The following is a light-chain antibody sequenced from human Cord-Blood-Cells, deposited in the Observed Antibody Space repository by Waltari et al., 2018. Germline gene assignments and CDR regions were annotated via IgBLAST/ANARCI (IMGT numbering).Light chain of an antibody. J-gene: IGKJ4*01. CDR3: QQYYSYPPLT. CDR1: QGISSS. CDR2: AAS. Sequence: AIRITQSPSSLSASTGDRVTITWRARQGISSSLSGYQQKPRKAPKLLNYAASTLQSGVPSRFSGSGSGTDFTLTISCLQSEDFATYYCQQYYSYPPLTFGGGTKVEIK. V-gene: IGKV1-8*01.